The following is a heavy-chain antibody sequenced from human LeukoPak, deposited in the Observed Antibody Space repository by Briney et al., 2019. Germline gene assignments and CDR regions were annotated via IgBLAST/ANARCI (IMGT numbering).Heavy chain of an antibody. J-gene: IGHJ4*02. CDR2: IRRKAYGGTT. CDR1: GFTFGDYA. CDR3: TRGVLSGYYPYYFDY. V-gene: IGHV3-49*04. D-gene: IGHD3-3*01. Sequence: GGSLRLSCTASGFTFGDYAMSWVRQAPGKGLEWVGFIRRKAYGGTTEYAASVKGRFTISRDDSKSIAYLQMSSLKTEDTAVYYCTRGVLSGYYPYYFDYWGQGTLVTVSS.